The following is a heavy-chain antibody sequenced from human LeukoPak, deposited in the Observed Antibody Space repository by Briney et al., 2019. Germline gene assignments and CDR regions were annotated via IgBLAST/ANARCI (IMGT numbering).Heavy chain of an antibody. V-gene: IGHV3-53*01. J-gene: IGHJ4*02. Sequence: GGSLRLSCVASDFTFSTYTMNWVRQAPGKGLEWVSVIYSGGSTYYADSVKGRFTISRDNSKNTLYLQMNSLRAEDTAVYYCARGSGSFDYWGQGTLVTVSS. CDR2: IYSGGST. D-gene: IGHD1-26*01. CDR3: ARGSGSFDY. CDR1: DFTFSTYT.